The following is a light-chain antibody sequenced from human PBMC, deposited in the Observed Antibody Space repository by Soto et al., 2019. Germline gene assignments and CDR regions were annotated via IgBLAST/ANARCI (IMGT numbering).Light chain of an antibody. Sequence: EIVMTQSPATLSVSPGERATLSCRASQSVSSNLAWYQQKPGQAPRLLIYGASPRDTGIPARFSGSGSGTEFTLTISSLQSEDFAVYYCQQYNNWPPWTFGQGTKVEIK. CDR2: GAS. CDR1: QSVSSN. J-gene: IGKJ1*01. V-gene: IGKV3-15*01. CDR3: QQYNNWPPWT.